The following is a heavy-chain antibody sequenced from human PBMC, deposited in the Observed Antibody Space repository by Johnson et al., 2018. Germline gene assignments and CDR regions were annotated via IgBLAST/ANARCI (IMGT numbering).Heavy chain of an antibody. CDR1: GFTFSSYS. CDR2: ISYDGSNK. V-gene: IGHV3-30*18. CDR3: AKGAVAALYYYYMDV. J-gene: IGHJ6*03. Sequence: VQLVESGGGLVKPGGSLRLSCAASGFTFSSYSMNWVRQAPGKGLEWVAVISYDGSNKYFADSVKGRFTNSRDNSKNTLYLQMNSLTAEDTAVYDCAKGAVAALYYYYMDVWGKGTTVTVSS. D-gene: IGHD6-19*01.